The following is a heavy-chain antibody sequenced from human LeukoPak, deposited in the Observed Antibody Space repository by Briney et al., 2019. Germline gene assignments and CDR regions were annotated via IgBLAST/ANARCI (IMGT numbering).Heavy chain of an antibody. Sequence: SETLSLTCTVSGGSISSYYWSWIRQPPGRGLEWIGYIYYSGSTNYNPSLKSRVTISVDTSKNQFSLKLSSVTAADTAVYYCARGTTVTALDHWGQGTLVTVSS. J-gene: IGHJ4*02. V-gene: IGHV4-59*01. CDR3: ARGTTVTALDH. D-gene: IGHD4-17*01. CDR2: IYYSGST. CDR1: GGSISSYY.